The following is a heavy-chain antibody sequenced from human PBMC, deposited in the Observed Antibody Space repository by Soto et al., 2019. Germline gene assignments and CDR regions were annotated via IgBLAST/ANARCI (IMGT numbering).Heavy chain of an antibody. Sequence: GGSLRLSCAASGFSVRGSYMYWVRQAPGKGLEWVSVIYSGGGTDYAASVKGRFTISSDNAKNMLYLQLNSLRAEDTAMYYCARVTTTLVDHFDYWGQGTPVTVSS. V-gene: IGHV3-53*01. D-gene: IGHD4-4*01. CDR2: IYSGGGT. CDR1: GFSVRGSY. J-gene: IGHJ4*02. CDR3: ARVTTTLVDHFDY.